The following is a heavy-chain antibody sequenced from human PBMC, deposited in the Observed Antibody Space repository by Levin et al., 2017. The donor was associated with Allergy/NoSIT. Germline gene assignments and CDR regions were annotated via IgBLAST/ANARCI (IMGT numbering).Heavy chain of an antibody. J-gene: IGHJ4*02. CDR3: AKDTYGTFDY. CDR1: GFTFSSNW. D-gene: IGHD3-10*01. Sequence: GESLKISCAASGFTFSSNWMSWVRQAPGKGLEWVANIKQDGREENYVDSVKGRFTISRDNAKNSLFLQMNSLRDEDTAVYYCAKDTYGTFDYWGQGSLVTVSS. CDR2: IKQDGREE. V-gene: IGHV3-7*04.